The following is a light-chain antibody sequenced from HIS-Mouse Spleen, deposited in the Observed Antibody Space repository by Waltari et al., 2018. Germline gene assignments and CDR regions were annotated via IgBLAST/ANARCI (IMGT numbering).Light chain of an antibody. V-gene: IGLV2-14*01. Sequence: QSALTQPASVSGSPGQSITIPCTGTSSDVGGYNYVSCYQQHPGKAPNIMIYEVSNRPSGVSNRFSGSKSGNTASLTISGLQAEDEADYYCSSYTSSSTPYVFGTGTKVTVL. CDR3: SSYTSSSTPYV. CDR2: EVS. CDR1: SSDVGGYNY. J-gene: IGLJ1*01.